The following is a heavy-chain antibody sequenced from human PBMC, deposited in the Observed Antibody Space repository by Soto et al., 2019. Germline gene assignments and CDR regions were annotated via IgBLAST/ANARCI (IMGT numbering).Heavy chain of an antibody. V-gene: IGHV1-2*02. CDR3: ARDLAKGGGSAGFDY. CDR2: INPKSGGT. J-gene: IGHJ4*02. D-gene: IGHD1-26*01. Sequence: QVQLVQSGAEVKKPGASVNVSCKASGYTFTVYYMHWVRQAPGQGVAWMGWINPKSGGTMYPQKVQGRVTMTWDTSISTAYMALTRLRSDDTAVYYCARDLAKGGGSAGFDYWGQGTLVTVSS. CDR1: GYTFTVYY.